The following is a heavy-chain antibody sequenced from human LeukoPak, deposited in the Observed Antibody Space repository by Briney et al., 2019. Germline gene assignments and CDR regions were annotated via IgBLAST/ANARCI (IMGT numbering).Heavy chain of an antibody. CDR2: IYYSGST. CDR1: GGSISSYY. CDR3: ARALADFSFGGVIDNFDY. Sequence: SETLSLTCTVSGGSISSYYWSWIRQPPGKGLEWIGYIYYSGSTNYNPSLKSRVTISVDTSKNQFSLKLSSVTAADTAVYYCARALADFSFGGVIDNFDYWGQGTLVAVSS. J-gene: IGHJ4*02. V-gene: IGHV4-59*08. D-gene: IGHD3-16*02.